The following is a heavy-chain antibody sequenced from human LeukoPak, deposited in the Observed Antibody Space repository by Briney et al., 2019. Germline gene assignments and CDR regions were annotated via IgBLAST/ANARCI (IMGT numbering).Heavy chain of an antibody. J-gene: IGHJ4*02. V-gene: IGHV5-10-1*01. CDR1: GYSFTSYW. CDR2: IDPSDSYT. D-gene: IGHD6-19*01. CDR3: ARHLGGSGWF. Sequence: GESLKISCKGSGYSFTSYWISWVRQLPGKGLEWMGRIDPSDSYTNYSPSVQGHVTISADKSISTAYLQWSSLKASDTAMYYCARHLGGSGWFWGQGTLVTVSS.